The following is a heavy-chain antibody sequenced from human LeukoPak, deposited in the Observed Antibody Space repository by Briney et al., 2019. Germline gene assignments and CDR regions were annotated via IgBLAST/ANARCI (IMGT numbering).Heavy chain of an antibody. V-gene: IGHV4-39*01. CDR1: GGIISSSRYY. Sequence: SETLSHTSTVSGGIISSSRYYWGWIRQPPGKGLEWIGSIYYSGSTYYNPSLKSRVTISVDTSKNQFSLKLSSVTAADTAVYYCARHIKVVVLAAIDYWGQGSLVTVSS. D-gene: IGHD2-15*01. CDR2: IYYSGST. CDR3: ARHIKVVVLAAIDY. J-gene: IGHJ4*02.